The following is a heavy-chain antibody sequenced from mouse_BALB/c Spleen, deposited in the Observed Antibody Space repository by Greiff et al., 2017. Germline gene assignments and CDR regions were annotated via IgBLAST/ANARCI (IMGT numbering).Heavy chain of an antibody. Sequence: EVQLQESGPSLVKPSQTLSLTCSVTGDSITSGYWNWIRKFPGNKLEYMGYISYSGSTYYNPSLKSRISITRDTSKNQYYLQLNSVTTEDTATYYCARNYGSSYGYWYFDVWGAGTTVTVSS. J-gene: IGHJ1*01. D-gene: IGHD1-1*01. V-gene: IGHV3-8*02. CDR1: GDSITSGY. CDR2: ISYSGST. CDR3: ARNYGSSYGYWYFDV.